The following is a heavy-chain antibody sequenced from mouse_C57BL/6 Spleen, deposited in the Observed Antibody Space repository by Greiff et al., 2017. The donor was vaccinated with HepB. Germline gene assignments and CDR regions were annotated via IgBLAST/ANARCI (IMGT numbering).Heavy chain of an antibody. D-gene: IGHD1-1*01. Sequence: VKLVESGAELVRPGASVTLSCKASGYTFTDYEMHWVKQTPVHGLEWIGAIDPETGGTAYNQKFKGKAILTADKSSSTAYMELRSLTSEDSAVYYCPTVVAPYAMDYWGQGTSVTVSS. CDR1: GYTFTDYE. J-gene: IGHJ4*01. CDR2: IDPETGGT. V-gene: IGHV1-15*01. CDR3: PTVVAPYAMDY.